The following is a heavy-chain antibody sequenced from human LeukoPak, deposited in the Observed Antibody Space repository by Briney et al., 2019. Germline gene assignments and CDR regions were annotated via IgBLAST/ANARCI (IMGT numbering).Heavy chain of an antibody. CDR3: ARVPGYSDAFDI. CDR1: GGSFSGYY. V-gene: IGHV4-34*01. J-gene: IGHJ3*02. Sequence: SETLSLTCAVYGGSFSGYYWSWIRQPPGKGLEWIGEINHSGSTNYNPSLKSRVTISVDTSKNQFSLKLSSVTAADTAVYYCARVPGYSDAFDIWGQGTMVTVSS. D-gene: IGHD1-1*01. CDR2: INHSGST.